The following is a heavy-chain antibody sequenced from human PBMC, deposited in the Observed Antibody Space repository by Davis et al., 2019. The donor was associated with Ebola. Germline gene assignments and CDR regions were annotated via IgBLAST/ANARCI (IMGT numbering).Heavy chain of an antibody. CDR2: INPSGGST. CDR3: ARYFARPRYYYYGMDV. D-gene: IGHD6-6*01. V-gene: IGHV1-46*01. J-gene: IGHJ6*04. CDR1: GYTFTTYY. Sequence: ASVKVSCKASGYTFTTYYMHWVRQAPGQGLEWMGIINPSGGSTTYAQKFQGRVTMTRDTSTSTVYMELSSLRSEDTAVYYCARYFARPRYYYYGMDVWGKGTTVTVSS.